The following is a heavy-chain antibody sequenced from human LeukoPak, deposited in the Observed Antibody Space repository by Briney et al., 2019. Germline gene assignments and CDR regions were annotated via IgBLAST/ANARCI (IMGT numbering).Heavy chain of an antibody. D-gene: IGHD1-7*01. CDR1: GDSVSSNSAA. Sequence: SQTLSLTCAISGDSVSSNSAAWNWIRQSPSRGLEWLGRTYYRSKWYNDYAGPVKSRITINPDTSKNQFSLQLNSVTPEDTAVYYCARGGGGPGGRYNWNYPPFDYWGQGTLVTVSS. CDR3: ARGGGGPGGRYNWNYPPFDY. V-gene: IGHV6-1*01. CDR2: TYYRSKWYN. J-gene: IGHJ4*02.